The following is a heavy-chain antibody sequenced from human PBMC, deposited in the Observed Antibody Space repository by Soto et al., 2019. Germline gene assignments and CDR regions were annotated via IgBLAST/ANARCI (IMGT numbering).Heavy chain of an antibody. Sequence: EVQLLESGGGLVQPGGSLRLTCVGSGFTFRNQDMRWVRQAPGKGLEWVSGISGRGGVTYYADSVKGRFTISRDNSKNTLYLQMNNLRATDTAVYYCAKDRQFRSDYDSAGHYNDWGQGTLVTVSS. J-gene: IGHJ4*02. CDR1: GFTFRNQD. CDR2: ISGRGGVT. D-gene: IGHD3-22*01. CDR3: AKDRQFRSDYDSAGHYND. V-gene: IGHV3-23*01.